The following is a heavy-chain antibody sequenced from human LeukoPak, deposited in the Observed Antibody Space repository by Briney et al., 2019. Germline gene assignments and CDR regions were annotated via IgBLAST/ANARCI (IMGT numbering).Heavy chain of an antibody. V-gene: IGHV3-49*03. Sequence: GGSLRLSCTSSGFTFGDYAMSWFRQAPGKGLEWIGFIRSKAYRGTTEYAASVKGRFAVSRDDSKSIAYLQMNSLKTEDTAVYYCTKGAYGYLDYWGQGTLVTVSS. CDR1: GFTFGDYA. CDR3: TKGAYGYLDY. CDR2: IRSKAYRGTT. D-gene: IGHD4-17*01. J-gene: IGHJ4*02.